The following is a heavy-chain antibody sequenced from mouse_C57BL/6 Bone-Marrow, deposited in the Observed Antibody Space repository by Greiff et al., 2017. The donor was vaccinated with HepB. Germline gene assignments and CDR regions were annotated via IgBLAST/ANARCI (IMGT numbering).Heavy chain of an antibody. CDR3: ARGRSRAMDY. CDR2: IDPSDSYT. Sequence: QVQLQQPGAELVMPGASVKLSCKASGYTFTSYWMHWVKQRPGQGLEWIGEIDPSDSYTNYNQKFKGKSTLTVDKSSSTAYMQLSSLTSEDSAVYYCARGRSRAMDYWGQGTSVTVSS. V-gene: IGHV1-69*01. CDR1: GYTFTSYW. J-gene: IGHJ4*01.